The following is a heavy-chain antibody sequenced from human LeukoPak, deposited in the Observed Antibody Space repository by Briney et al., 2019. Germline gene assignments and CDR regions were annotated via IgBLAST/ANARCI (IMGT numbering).Heavy chain of an antibody. CDR3: AKSDVLRALTGTLDY. CDR2: ISWNSGSI. J-gene: IGHJ4*02. D-gene: IGHD2-8*02. CDR1: GFTFDDYA. Sequence: GGSLRLSCAASGFTFDDYAMHWVRQAPGKGLEWVSGISWNSGSIGYADSVKGRFTISRDNAKNSLYLQMNSLRAEDTALYYCAKSDVLRALTGTLDYWGQGTLVTVSS. V-gene: IGHV3-9*01.